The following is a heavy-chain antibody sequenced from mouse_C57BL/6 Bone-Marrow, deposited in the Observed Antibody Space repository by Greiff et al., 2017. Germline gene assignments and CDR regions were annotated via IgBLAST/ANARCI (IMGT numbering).Heavy chain of an antibody. D-gene: IGHD1-1*01. CDR2: INPNNGGT. Sequence: EVQLQQSGPELVTPGASVKISCKASGYTFPDYYMNWVKQSHGKSLEWIGDINPNNGGTSYNQKLKGKATLTVDKSSSTAYMALRSRTSEDSAVYYCARDYYGSSWDFDYWGQGTILTVSS. J-gene: IGHJ2*01. CDR3: ARDYYGSSWDFDY. CDR1: GYTFPDYY. V-gene: IGHV1-26*01.